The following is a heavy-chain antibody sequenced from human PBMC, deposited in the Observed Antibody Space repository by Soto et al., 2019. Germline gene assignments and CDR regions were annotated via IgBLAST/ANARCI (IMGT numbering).Heavy chain of an antibody. CDR2: FDPEDGET. CDR1: GYTLTELS. D-gene: IGHD3-22*01. Sequence: ASVKVSCKVSGYTLTELSIHWVRQAPGKGLEWMGGFDPEDGETIYAQKFQGRVTMTEETSTDTAYMELSSLRSEDTAVYYCATLGYYDSSGYSAFFDYWGQGTLVTVSS. V-gene: IGHV1-24*01. CDR3: ATLGYYDSSGYSAFFDY. J-gene: IGHJ4*02.